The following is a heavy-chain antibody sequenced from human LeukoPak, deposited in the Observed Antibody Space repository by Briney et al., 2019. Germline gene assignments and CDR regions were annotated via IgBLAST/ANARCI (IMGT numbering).Heavy chain of an antibody. CDR2: IKQDGSEK. CDR3: ARSVVPAGAWFDP. J-gene: IGHJ5*02. D-gene: IGHD2-2*01. CDR1: GFTFSSYW. V-gene: IGHV3-7*01. Sequence: PGGSLRLSCAASGFTFSSYWMSWVRQAPGKGLERVANIKQDGSEKYYVDSVKGRFTISRDNAKNSLYLQMNSLRADDTAMHFCARSVVPAGAWFDPWGQGTLVIVS.